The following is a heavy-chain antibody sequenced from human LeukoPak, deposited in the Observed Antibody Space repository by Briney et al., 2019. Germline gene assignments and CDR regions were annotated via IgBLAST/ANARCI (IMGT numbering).Heavy chain of an antibody. Sequence: GGSLRLSCAASGFTFGSYAMSWVRQAPGKGLEWVSFISPSGDRTSNADSVEGRFTITRDNPRNTLYLQMNSLRDEDTAVYYCAIMHGYYDGSGYWVQWGQGTLVTVSS. CDR3: AIMHGYYDGSGYWVQ. J-gene: IGHJ4*02. V-gene: IGHV3-23*01. D-gene: IGHD3-22*01. CDR2: ISPSGDRT. CDR1: GFTFGSYA.